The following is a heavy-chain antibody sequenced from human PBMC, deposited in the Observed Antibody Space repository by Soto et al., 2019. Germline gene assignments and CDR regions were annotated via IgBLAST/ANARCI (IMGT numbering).Heavy chain of an antibody. V-gene: IGHV3-23*01. D-gene: IGHD4-17*01. CDR2: ISGSGGST. J-gene: IGHJ5*02. CDR1: GFTFSSYA. CDR3: AKDSGDYVYSDWFDP. Sequence: GESLKISCAASGFTFSSYAMSWFRQAPGKGLEWVSAISGSGGSTYYADSVNGRFTISRDNSKNTLYVQMNSLRAEDTAVYYCAKDSGDYVYSDWFDPLAQGTLVTVSS.